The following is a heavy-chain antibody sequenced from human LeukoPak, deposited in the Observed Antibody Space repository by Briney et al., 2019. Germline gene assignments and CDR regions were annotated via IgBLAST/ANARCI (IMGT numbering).Heavy chain of an antibody. J-gene: IGHJ1*01. CDR1: GFPFSTYS. CDR3: ARGPYSSSWYSYFQH. V-gene: IGHV4-34*01. D-gene: IGHD6-13*01. Sequence: GSLRLSCAASGFPFSTYSMNWVRQAPGRGLEWIGEINHSGSTNYNPSLKSRVTISVDTSKNQFSLKLSSVTAADTAVYYCARGPYSSSWYSYFQHWGQGTLVTVSS. CDR2: INHSGST.